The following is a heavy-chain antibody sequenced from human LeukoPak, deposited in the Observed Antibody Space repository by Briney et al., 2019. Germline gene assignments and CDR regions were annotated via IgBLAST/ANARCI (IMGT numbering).Heavy chain of an antibody. V-gene: IGHV3-23*01. CDR1: GFTLSSYA. CDR2: ISGSGGST. J-gene: IGHJ4*02. Sequence: GGSLRLSCAASGFTLSSYAMSWVRQAPGKGPEWVSAISGSGGSTYYADSVKGRFTISRDNSKNTLYLQMNSLRAEDTAVYYCAKARDGWYSALGWYFDYWGQGTLVTVSS. D-gene: IGHD6-19*01. CDR3: AKARDGWYSALGWYFDY.